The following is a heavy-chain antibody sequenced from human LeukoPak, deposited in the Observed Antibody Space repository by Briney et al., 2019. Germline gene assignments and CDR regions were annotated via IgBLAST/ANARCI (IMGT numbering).Heavy chain of an antibody. D-gene: IGHD1-26*01. V-gene: IGHV4-39*07. CDR2: IYYRGST. J-gene: IGHJ4*02. CDR1: GGSISTSIYF. CDR3: ARDFYEGATRD. Sequence: PSETLSLTCTVSGGSISTSIYFWGWIRQPPGKGLEWIGSIYYRGSTYYNPSLKSRVTISVDTSKNQFSLKLSSVTAADTAVYYCARDFYEGATRDWGQGTLVTVSS.